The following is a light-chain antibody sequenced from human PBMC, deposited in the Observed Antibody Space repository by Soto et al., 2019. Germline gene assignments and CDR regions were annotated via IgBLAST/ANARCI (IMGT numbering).Light chain of an antibody. CDR3: QQYGSSLTWT. CDR2: DAS. J-gene: IGKJ1*01. CDR1: QSLRSNF. Sequence: PGERATLSCTASQSLRSNFLAWYQQKPGQAPRLLIYDASSRATGIPDRFSGSGSGTDLTLTISRLEPEDFAVYYCQQYGSSLTWTFGQGTKVDIK. V-gene: IGKV3-20*01.